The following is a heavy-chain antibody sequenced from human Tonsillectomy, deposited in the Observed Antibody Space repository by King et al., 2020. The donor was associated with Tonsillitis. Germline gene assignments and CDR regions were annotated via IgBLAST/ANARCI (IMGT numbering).Heavy chain of an antibody. V-gene: IGHV3-21*06. CDR2: IRSSSTYI. Sequence: VQLVESGGGLVKPGGSLRLSCAASGFTFSSYSMNWVRQAPGKGLEWVSSIRSSSTYIYYADSVKGRFTISRDNAKNSLYLQMNSLRVEDTAVYYCAGGEGVADDYWGQGTLVTVSS. CDR1: GFTFSSYS. D-gene: IGHD3-10*01. J-gene: IGHJ4*02. CDR3: AGGEGVADDY.